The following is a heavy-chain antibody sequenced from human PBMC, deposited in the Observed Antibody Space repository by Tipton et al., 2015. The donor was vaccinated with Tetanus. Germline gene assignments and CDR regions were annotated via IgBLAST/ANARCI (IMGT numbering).Heavy chain of an antibody. Sequence: TCAVYAGSFSGYYWTWIRQSPGEGLEWIGSIYYSGFTYYNPSLKGRVTVSVDTSKSQFSLKVSSVTAADTAVYFCARASGSHPSYYYYAADVWGQGTTVTVSS. CDR1: AGSFSGYY. CDR3: ARASGSHPSYYYYAADV. CDR2: IYYSGFT. V-gene: IGHV4-34*01. D-gene: IGHD1-26*01. J-gene: IGHJ6*02.